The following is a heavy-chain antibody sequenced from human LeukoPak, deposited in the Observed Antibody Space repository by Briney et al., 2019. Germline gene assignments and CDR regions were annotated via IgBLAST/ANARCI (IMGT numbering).Heavy chain of an antibody. CDR2: IYYSGGT. J-gene: IGHJ4*02. CDR3: ARFSSSSNTWDY. D-gene: IGHD6-13*01. Sequence: SETLSLTCTVSGGSISSYYWSWIWQSPGKGLEWIGYIYYSGGTNYNPSLMSRVTISIDTSKNQFSLKLSSVTAADTAVYYCARFSSSSNTWDYWGQGTLVTVSS. V-gene: IGHV4-59*01. CDR1: GGSISSYY.